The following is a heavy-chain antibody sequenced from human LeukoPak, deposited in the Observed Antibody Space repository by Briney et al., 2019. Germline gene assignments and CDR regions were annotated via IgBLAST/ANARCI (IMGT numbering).Heavy chain of an antibody. CDR3: AKGGSCFDY. D-gene: IGHD3-16*01. CDR1: GVTFSSYS. J-gene: IGHJ4*02. V-gene: IGHV3-21*01. CDR2: ISSSSSYI. Sequence: GGSLRLSCAASGVTFSSYSMNWVRQAPGKGLEWVSSISSSSSYIYYADSVNGRFTISRDNAKNSLYRQMNSLGAEDTAVDYCAKGGSCFDYWGQGTLVTVSS.